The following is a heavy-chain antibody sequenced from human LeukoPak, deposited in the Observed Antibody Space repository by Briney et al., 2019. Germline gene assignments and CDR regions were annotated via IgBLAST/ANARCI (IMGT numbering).Heavy chain of an antibody. D-gene: IGHD3-10*01. Sequence: PSETLSLTCTVSGGSISSYYWSWIRQPPGKGLEWIGYIYYSGSTNYNPSLKSRVTISVDTSKNQFSLKLSSVTAADTAVYYCARGRALLWFGELPFDYWGQGTLVTVSS. CDR3: ARGRALLWFGELPFDY. V-gene: IGHV4-59*12. J-gene: IGHJ4*02. CDR1: GGSISSYY. CDR2: IYYSGST.